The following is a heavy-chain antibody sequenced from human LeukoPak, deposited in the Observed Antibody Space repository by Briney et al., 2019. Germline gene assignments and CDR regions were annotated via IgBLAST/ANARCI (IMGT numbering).Heavy chain of an antibody. V-gene: IGHV4-34*01. CDR1: GGSFSGYY. J-gene: IGHJ6*02. CDR2: INHSGST. D-gene: IGHD3-3*01. Sequence: SETLSLTCAVYGGSFSGYYWSWIRQPPGKGLEWIGEINHSGSTNYNPSLKSRVTILVDTSKNQFSLKLSSVTAADTAVYYCARGERKRYGITIFGVVPPYGMDVWGQGTTVTVSS. CDR3: ARGERKRYGITIFGVVPPYGMDV.